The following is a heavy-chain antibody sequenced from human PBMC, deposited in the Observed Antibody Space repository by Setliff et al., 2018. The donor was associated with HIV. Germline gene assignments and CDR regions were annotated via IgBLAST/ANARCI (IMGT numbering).Heavy chain of an antibody. D-gene: IGHD6-19*01. V-gene: IGHV1-18*01. J-gene: IGHJ4*02. CDR3: ARDGAVADYTGAFDY. CDR2: ISAYNGNT. Sequence: ASVKVSCKASGYTFTSYGTSWVRQAPGQGLEWMGWISAYNGNTNYAQKLQGRVTMTTDTSTSTAYMELRSLRSDDTAVYYCARDGAVADYTGAFDYWGQGTLVTVSS. CDR1: GYTFTSYG.